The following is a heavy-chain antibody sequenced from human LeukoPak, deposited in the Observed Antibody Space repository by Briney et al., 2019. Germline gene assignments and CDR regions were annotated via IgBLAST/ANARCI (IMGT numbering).Heavy chain of an antibody. V-gene: IGHV3-30*18. CDR3: AKEKGWELLRSYIDF. Sequence: GRSLRLSCETSGFTFSSYGMHWVRQAPGKGLQWVAVISFDGTNTVYLDSVKGRFTISRDNSKNTLYLQMNSLTSEDMATYYCAKEKGWELLRSYIDFWGQGTLVTVYS. D-gene: IGHD1-26*01. CDR1: GFTFSSYG. CDR2: ISFDGTNT. J-gene: IGHJ4*02.